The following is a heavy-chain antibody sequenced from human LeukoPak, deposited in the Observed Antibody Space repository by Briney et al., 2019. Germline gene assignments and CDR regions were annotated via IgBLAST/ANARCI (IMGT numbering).Heavy chain of an antibody. V-gene: IGHV3-23*01. J-gene: IGHJ6*02. CDR1: GFTFSSYA. D-gene: IGHD6-19*01. CDR3: AKVVYSSGWFYYYYGMDV. CDR2: ISGSGGST. Sequence: AGGSLRLSCAASGFTFSSYAMSWVRQAPGKGLEWVSAISGSGGSTYYADSVKGRFTISRDNSKNTLYLQMNSLRAEDTAVYYCAKVVYSSGWFYYYYGMDVWGQGTTVTVSS.